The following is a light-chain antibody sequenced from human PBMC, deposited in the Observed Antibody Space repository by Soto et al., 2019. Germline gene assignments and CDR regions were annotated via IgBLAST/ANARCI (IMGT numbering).Light chain of an antibody. J-gene: IGKJ4*01. CDR2: AAA. CDR3: LQDYNYPLT. V-gene: IGKV1-6*01. Sequence: AIQMTQSPSSLSASVGDRVTITCRASQGIRNDLGWYQQKPGKAPKLLMYAAASLQSGVPSRFSGSGSGTDFTLTISSLQPEYFATYYRLQDYNYPLTCGGGTKVEIK. CDR1: QGIRND.